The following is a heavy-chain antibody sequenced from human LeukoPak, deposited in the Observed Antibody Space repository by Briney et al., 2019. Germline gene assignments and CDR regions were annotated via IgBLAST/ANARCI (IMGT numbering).Heavy chain of an antibody. CDR2: ISISDSTI. CDR1: GFMFSSYE. Sequence: PGGSLRLSCSVSGFMFSSYEMNWVRQAPGEGLEWVSYISISDSTIYYADSVKGRFTISRDNAKNSLYLQMNSLRADDTALYYCARDSTADLDCWGQGTLVTVSS. CDR3: ARDSTADLDC. V-gene: IGHV3-48*03. J-gene: IGHJ4*02. D-gene: IGHD6-19*01.